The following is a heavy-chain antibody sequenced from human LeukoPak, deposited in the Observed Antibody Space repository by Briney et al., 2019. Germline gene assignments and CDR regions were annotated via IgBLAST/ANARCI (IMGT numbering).Heavy chain of an antibody. D-gene: IGHD2-21*02. CDR3: ARHYCGGDCYSDY. J-gene: IGHJ4*02. CDR1: VGSISSYY. CDR2: IYYSGST. V-gene: IGHV4-59*08. Sequence: SETLSLTCSVSVGSISSYYWSWIRQPPGKGLEWIGYIYYSGSTNYNPSLKSRVTISVDTSKNQFSLKLSSVTAADTAVYYCARHYCGGDCYSDYWGQGTLVTVSS.